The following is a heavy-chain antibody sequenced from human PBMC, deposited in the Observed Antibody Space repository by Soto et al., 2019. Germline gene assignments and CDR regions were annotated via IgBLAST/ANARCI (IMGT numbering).Heavy chain of an antibody. CDR1: GGSFTNYY. V-gene: IGHV4-34*01. CDR3: ARSFGVAEAGPFDY. Sequence: SETLSLTCAVYGGSFTNYYWSWIRQPPGKGLEWIGEINHSGSTNYNPSLKSRVTISVDTSKNQFSLKLSSVTAADTAVYYCARSFGVAEAGPFDYWGQGTLVTVSS. D-gene: IGHD6-13*01. CDR2: INHSGST. J-gene: IGHJ4*02.